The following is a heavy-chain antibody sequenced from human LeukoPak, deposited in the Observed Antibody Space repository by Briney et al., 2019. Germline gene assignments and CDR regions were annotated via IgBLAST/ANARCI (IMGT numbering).Heavy chain of an antibody. CDR3: ARAAAIAARRGVFDY. Sequence: SGGSLRLSCAASGFTFSSYGMHWVRQAPGKGLEWVAVISYDGSNKYYADSVKGRFTISRDNSKNTLYLQMNSLRAEDTAVYYCARAAAIAARRGVFDYWGQGTLVTVSS. J-gene: IGHJ4*02. CDR2: ISYDGSNK. V-gene: IGHV3-30*03. CDR1: GFTFSSYG. D-gene: IGHD6-6*01.